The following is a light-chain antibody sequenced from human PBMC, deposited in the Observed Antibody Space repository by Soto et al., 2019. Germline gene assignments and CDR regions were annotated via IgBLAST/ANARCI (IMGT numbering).Light chain of an antibody. CDR2: TVS. V-gene: IGKV1-17*01. CDR3: LQHHSYPQT. J-gene: IGKJ1*01. CDR1: QSIKND. Sequence: DIQMTQSPSSLSASVGDRVTITCRASQSIKNDLAWYQQKPGKAPKRLLYTVSTLQSGVPSRFSGSGSETEFTLTISSLQPEDSATYYCLQHHSYPQTFGQGTKVDIK.